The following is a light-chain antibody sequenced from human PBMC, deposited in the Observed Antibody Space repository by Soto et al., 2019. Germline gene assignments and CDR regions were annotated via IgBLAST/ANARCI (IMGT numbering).Light chain of an antibody. CDR3: QQHSNWPIT. CDR2: NAS. CDR1: QSVSRG. Sequence: IVLTQSPVTLSLSPGERATLSCRASQSVSRGLAWYQQKPGQAPRLLIYNASNRATGIPARFSGGGSGTDFTLTISSLEPEDFALYYCQQHSNWPITFGQGTKLEI. V-gene: IGKV3-11*01. J-gene: IGKJ2*01.